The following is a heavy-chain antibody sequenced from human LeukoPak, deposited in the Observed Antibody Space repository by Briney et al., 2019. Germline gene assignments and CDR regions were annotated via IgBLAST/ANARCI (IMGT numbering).Heavy chain of an antibody. D-gene: IGHD5-24*01. CDR2: ISYDGSNK. Sequence: GGSLRLSCAASGFTFSSYAMHWVRQAPGKGLEWVAVISYDGSNKYYADSVKGRFTISRDNSKNTLYLQMNSLRAEDTAVYYCARGQMATDTYYFDYWGQGTLVTVSS. CDR1: GFTFSSYA. V-gene: IGHV3-30*04. J-gene: IGHJ4*02. CDR3: ARGQMATDTYYFDY.